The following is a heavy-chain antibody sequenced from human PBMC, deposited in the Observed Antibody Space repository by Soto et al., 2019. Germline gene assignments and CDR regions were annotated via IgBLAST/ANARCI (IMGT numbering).Heavy chain of an antibody. J-gene: IGHJ6*02. D-gene: IGHD2-2*01. V-gene: IGHV1-69*12. Sequence: QVQLVQSGAEVKKPGSSVKVSCKASGGTFSSYAISWVRQAPGQGLEWMGGIIPIFGTANYAQKFQGRVTITADDSTSTASMALSSLRSEDKAVYYCARHVPAAGYYYGMDVWGQGTTVTVSS. CDR2: IIPIFGTA. CDR3: ARHVPAAGYYYGMDV. CDR1: GGTFSSYA.